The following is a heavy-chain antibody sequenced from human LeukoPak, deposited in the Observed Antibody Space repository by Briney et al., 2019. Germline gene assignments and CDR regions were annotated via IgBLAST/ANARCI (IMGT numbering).Heavy chain of an antibody. J-gene: IGHJ4*02. CDR1: GFRFSSYA. D-gene: IGHD2-2*01. Sequence: PGGSLRLSCAASGFRFSSYAMSWVRQAPGKGLEWVSGISTGGDSTYYADSVKGRFTFSRDNSKNTLYLQLNSLRVEDTAVYYCAKVGFCAGARYQPHRLFDRWGQGTLVTVSS. CDR2: ISTGGDST. CDR3: AKVGFCAGARYQPHRLFDR. V-gene: IGHV3-23*01.